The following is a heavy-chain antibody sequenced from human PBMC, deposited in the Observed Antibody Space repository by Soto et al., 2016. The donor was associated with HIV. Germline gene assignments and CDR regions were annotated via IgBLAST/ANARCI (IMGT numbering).Heavy chain of an antibody. CDR2: IWYDGSNK. J-gene: IGHJ6*03. CDR3: ARDPVRFLEWFDDYYYYYMDV. CDR1: GFTFSSYG. Sequence: VQLVESGGGVVQPGRSLRLSCAASGFTFSSYGMHWVRQAPGKGLEWVAVIWYDGSNKYYADSVKGRFTISRDNSKNTLYLQMNSLRAEDTAVYYCARDPVRFLEWFDDYYYYYMDVWGKGTTVTVSS. V-gene: IGHV3-33*01. D-gene: IGHD3-3*01.